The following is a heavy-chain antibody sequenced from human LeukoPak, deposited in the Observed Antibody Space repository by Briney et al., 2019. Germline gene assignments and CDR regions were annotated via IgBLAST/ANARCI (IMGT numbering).Heavy chain of an antibody. CDR3: ATGDYVWGSYRYFALRRIDY. Sequence: PGGSLRLSCAASGFTFSSYGMHWVRQAPGKGLEWVAVISYDGSNKYYADSVKGRFTISRDNSKNTLYLQMNSLRAEDTAVYYCATGDYVWGSYRYFALRRIDYWGQGTLVTVSS. D-gene: IGHD3-16*02. CDR1: GFTFSSYG. V-gene: IGHV3-30*03. J-gene: IGHJ4*02. CDR2: ISYDGSNK.